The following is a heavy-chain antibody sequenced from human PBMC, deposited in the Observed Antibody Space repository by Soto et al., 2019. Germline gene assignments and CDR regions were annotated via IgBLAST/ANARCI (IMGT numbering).Heavy chain of an antibody. D-gene: IGHD1-26*01. CDR2: MNPNSGNT. CDR1: GGTFSSYT. Sequence: ASVKVSCKASGGTFSSYTISWVRQATGQGLEWMGWMNPNSGNTGYAQKFQGRVTMTRNTSISTAYMELSSLRSEDTAVYYCARGRRYSGSYYIDYWGQGTLVTVSS. CDR3: ARGRRYSGSYYIDY. V-gene: IGHV1-8*02. J-gene: IGHJ4*02.